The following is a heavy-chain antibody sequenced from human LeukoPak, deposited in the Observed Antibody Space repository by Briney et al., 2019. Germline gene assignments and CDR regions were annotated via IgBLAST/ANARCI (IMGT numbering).Heavy chain of an antibody. V-gene: IGHV4-39*01. CDR2: IYYSGST. Sequence: SETLSLTCTVSGGSISSSSYYWGWIRQPPGKGLEWIGSIYYSGSTYYNPSLKSRVTISVDTSKNQFSLKLSSVTAADTAVYYCARASSGWYGYYFHYWGQGTLVTVSS. J-gene: IGHJ4*02. CDR1: GGSISSSSYY. D-gene: IGHD6-19*01. CDR3: ARASSGWYGYYFHY.